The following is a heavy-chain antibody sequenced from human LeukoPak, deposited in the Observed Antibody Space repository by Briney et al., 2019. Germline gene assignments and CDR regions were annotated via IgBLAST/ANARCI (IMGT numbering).Heavy chain of an antibody. Sequence: PSETLSLTCTVSGGSISSSSYYWSWIRQPPGKGLEWIGYIYYSGSTNYNPSLKSRVTISVDTSKNQFSLKLSSVTAADTAVYYCARDWEPGSGSYYYYYYMDVWGKGTTVTVSS. CDR3: ARDWEPGSGSYYYYYYMDV. D-gene: IGHD3-10*01. CDR1: GGSISSSSYY. CDR2: IYYSGST. V-gene: IGHV4-61*01. J-gene: IGHJ6*03.